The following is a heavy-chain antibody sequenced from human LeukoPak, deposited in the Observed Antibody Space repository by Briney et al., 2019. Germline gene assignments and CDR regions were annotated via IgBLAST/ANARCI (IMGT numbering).Heavy chain of an antibody. CDR1: GYTFTRYY. V-gene: IGHV1-2*02. J-gene: IGHJ6*03. CDR3: ARDAGYDQYYYYYMDV. Sequence: ASLKDSCKASGYTFTRYYMHWVRQAPGQGLEWMGWINPNSGGTNYAQKFQGRVTMTRDTSISTAYMELSRLRSDDTAVYYCARDAGYDQYYYYYMDVWGKGTTVTVSS. D-gene: IGHD5-12*01. CDR2: INPNSGGT.